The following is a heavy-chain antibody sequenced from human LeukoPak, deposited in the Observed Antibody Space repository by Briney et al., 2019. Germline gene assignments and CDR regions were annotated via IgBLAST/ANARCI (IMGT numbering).Heavy chain of an antibody. V-gene: IGHV4-34*01. J-gene: IGHJ4*02. CDR1: GGSLNDSD. CDR2: ITHSGGT. CDR3: ARVSDIMISFGGAISYLDY. D-gene: IGHD3-16*02. Sequence: KPSETLSLTCTLYGGSLNDSDWSWIRQPPGKGLEWIGEITHSGGTHYNPSLWSRLTISTDTSRNKLSLQLTSVTAADTGVYFCARVSDIMISFGGAISYLDYWGQGALVTVSS.